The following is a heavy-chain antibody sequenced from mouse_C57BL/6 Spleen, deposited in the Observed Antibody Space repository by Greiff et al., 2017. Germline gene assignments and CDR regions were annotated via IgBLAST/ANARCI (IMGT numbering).Heavy chain of an antibody. CDR3: ARDDYGYDPWYFDV. D-gene: IGHD2-2*01. V-gene: IGHV5-4*01. Sequence: EVQLVESGGGLVKPGGSLKLSCAASGFTFSSYAMSWVRQTPEKRLEWVATISDGGSYTYYPDNVKGRFTISRDNAKNNLYLQMSHLKSEDTAMYYCARDDYGYDPWYFDVWGTGTTVTVSS. CDR2: ISDGGSYT. CDR1: GFTFSSYA. J-gene: IGHJ1*03.